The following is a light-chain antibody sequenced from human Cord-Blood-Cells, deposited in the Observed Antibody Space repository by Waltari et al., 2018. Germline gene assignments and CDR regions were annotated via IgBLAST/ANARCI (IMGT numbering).Light chain of an antibody. J-gene: IGKJ4*01. CDR3: QQRSNWLT. CDR2: DAS. V-gene: IGKV3-11*01. CDR1: LGVNSY. Sequence: EIVLTQSPATLSLSPGERATLSCRASLGVNSYLACYHQKPGQAPSLLSYDASNRATGIQARFSGSGSGTDFTLTISSLEPEDFAVYYCQQRSNWLTFGGGTKVEIK.